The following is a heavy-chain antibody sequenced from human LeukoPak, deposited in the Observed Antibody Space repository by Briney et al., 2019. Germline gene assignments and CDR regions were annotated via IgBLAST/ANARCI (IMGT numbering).Heavy chain of an antibody. V-gene: IGHV3-7*01. CDR3: AREFRGNYDFWSGYYTGILDY. J-gene: IGHJ4*02. CDR1: GFTFSSYW. D-gene: IGHD3-3*01. CDR2: IKQDGSEK. Sequence: PGGSLRLSCAASGFTFSSYWMSWVRHAPGKGLELVANIKQDGSEKYYVDSVKGRFTISRDNAKNSLYLQMNSLRAEDTAVYYCAREFRGNYDFWSGYYTGILDYWGQGTLVTVSS.